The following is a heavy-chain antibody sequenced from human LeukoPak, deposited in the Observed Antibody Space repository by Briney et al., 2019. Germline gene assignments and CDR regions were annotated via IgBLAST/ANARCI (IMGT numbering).Heavy chain of an antibody. CDR3: ARGRYSSSWFPFDY. Sequence: SETLSLTCAVCGGSFSGYYWSWIRQPPGKGLEWIGEINHSGSTNYNPSLKSRVTISVDTSKNQFSLKLSSVTAADTAVYYCARGRYSSSWFPFDYWGQGTLVTVSS. V-gene: IGHV4-34*01. D-gene: IGHD6-13*01. CDR2: INHSGST. J-gene: IGHJ4*02. CDR1: GGSFSGYY.